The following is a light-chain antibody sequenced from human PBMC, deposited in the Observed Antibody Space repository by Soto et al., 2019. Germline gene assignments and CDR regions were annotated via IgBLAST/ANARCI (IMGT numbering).Light chain of an antibody. V-gene: IGKV3-20*01. Sequence: EIVLTQSPGTLSLSPGERATLSCRASQSVSSSYLAWYQQKPGQAPRLLIYGASSRATGIPDRFSGSGSGTDFTLTITRLEPEDFAVYYCQQFGISPRTFGQGTKLE. CDR1: QSVSSSY. J-gene: IGKJ2*01. CDR3: QQFGISPRT. CDR2: GAS.